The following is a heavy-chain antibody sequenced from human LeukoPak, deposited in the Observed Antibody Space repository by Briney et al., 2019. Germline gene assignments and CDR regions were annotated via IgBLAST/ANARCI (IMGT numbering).Heavy chain of an antibody. CDR3: AKAAYYYYYYMDV. V-gene: IGHV3-9*01. CDR2: INWNSDSI. J-gene: IGHJ6*03. Sequence: GGSLRLSCVASGFILSTSEMNWVRQAPGKGLEWVSGINWNSDSIGYAVRGRFTISRDNAKNSLYLQMNSLRVEDTALYYCAKAAYYYYYYMDVWGKGTTVTVSS. CDR1: GFILSTSE.